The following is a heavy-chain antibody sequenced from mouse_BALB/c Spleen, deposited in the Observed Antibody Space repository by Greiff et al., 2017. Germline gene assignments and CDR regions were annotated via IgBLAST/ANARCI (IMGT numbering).Heavy chain of an antibody. V-gene: IGHV4-1*02. CDR1: GFAFSRYW. D-gene: IGHD6-1*01. CDR2: INPDSSTI. CDR3: ARSSPLYAMDY. J-gene: IGHJ4*01. Sequence: EVQLVESGGGLVPPGGSLKLSCAASGFAFSRYWMSWVRQAPGKGLEWIGEINPDSSTINYTPSLKDKFIISRDNAKNTLYLQMSKVRSEDTALYDCARSSPLYAMDYWGQGTSVTVSS.